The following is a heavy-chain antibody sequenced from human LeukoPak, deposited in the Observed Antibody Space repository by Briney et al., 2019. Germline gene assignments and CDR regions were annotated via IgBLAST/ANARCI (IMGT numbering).Heavy chain of an antibody. CDR2: IYHSGST. V-gene: IGHV4-4*02. CDR3: ARDWILVPTPGIAAEITAFDI. Sequence: PSETLSLTCAVSGGSISSSNWWSWVRQPPGKGLEWIGEIYHSGSTNYNPSLKSRVTISVDTSKNQFSLKLSSVTAADTAVYYCARDWILVPTPGIAAEITAFDIWGQRTMVTVSS. J-gene: IGHJ3*02. CDR1: GGSISSSNW. D-gene: IGHD6-13*01.